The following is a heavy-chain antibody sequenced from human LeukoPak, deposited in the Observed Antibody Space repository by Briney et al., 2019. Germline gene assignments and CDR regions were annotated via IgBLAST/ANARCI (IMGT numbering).Heavy chain of an antibody. CDR2: IRSKADTYTT. CDR3: TREYSSGWPFDF. Sequence: GGSLRLSCAASGFTFRSYAMSWVRQAPGKGLEWVGRIRSKADTYTTSYAASVKGRFTISRDDSKNTAFLQLNSLKTEDTAVYYCTREYSSGWPFDFWGQGTLVTVSS. V-gene: IGHV3-73*01. CDR1: GFTFRSYA. J-gene: IGHJ4*02. D-gene: IGHD6-19*01.